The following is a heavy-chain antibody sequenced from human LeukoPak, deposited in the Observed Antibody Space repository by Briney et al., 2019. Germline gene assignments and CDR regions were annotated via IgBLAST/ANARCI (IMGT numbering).Heavy chain of an antibody. CDR3: ARGIAAAGNTRSDAFDY. CDR2: IYYSGST. J-gene: IGHJ4*02. Sequence: PSQTLSLTCTVSGGSISSGGYYWSWIRQHPGKGLEWIGHIYYSGSTYYNPSLKSRVTISVDTSKNQFSLKVSSVTAADTAVYYCARGIAAAGNTRSDAFDYWGQGTLVTVSS. D-gene: IGHD6-13*01. V-gene: IGHV4-31*03. CDR1: GGSISSGGYY.